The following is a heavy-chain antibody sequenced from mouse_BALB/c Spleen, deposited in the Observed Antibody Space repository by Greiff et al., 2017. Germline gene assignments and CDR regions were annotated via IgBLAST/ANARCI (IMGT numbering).Heavy chain of an antibody. J-gene: IGHJ4*01. CDR2: IHYSGST. V-gene: IGHV3-1*02. CDR1: GYSITSGYS. CDR3: ARSNGYYAMDY. Sequence: VQLQQSGPDLVKPSQSLSLTCTVTGYSITSGYSWPWIRQFPGNKLEWMGYIHYSGSTNYNPSLKSRISITRDTSKNQFFLQLNSVTTEDTATYYCARSNGYYAMDYWGQGTSVTVSS.